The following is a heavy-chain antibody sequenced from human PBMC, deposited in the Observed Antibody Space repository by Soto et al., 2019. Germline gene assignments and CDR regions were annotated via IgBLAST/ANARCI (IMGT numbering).Heavy chain of an antibody. Sequence: QVQLVESGGGVVQPGRSLRLSCAASGLTFSSYAMHWVRQAPGKGLEWVAVISYDGSNKYYADSVKGRFTISRDNSKNTLYLQMNSLRAEDTAVYYCARDPVPEYSYGHEGWFDPWGQGTLVTVSS. V-gene: IGHV3-30-3*01. D-gene: IGHD5-18*01. CDR2: ISYDGSNK. CDR1: GLTFSSYA. J-gene: IGHJ5*02. CDR3: ARDPVPEYSYGHEGWFDP.